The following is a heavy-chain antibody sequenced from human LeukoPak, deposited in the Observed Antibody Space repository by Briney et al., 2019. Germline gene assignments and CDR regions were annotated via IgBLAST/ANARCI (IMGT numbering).Heavy chain of an antibody. D-gene: IGHD3-22*01. CDR3: AKSGYYDSSGSDY. Sequence: GGSLRLSCAASGFTFSSYAMSWVRQAPGKGLEWVSAISGSGGSTYYADSVKGRFTISRDNSKNTLYLQMNSLGAEDTAVYYCAKSGYYDSSGSDYWGQGTLVTVSS. CDR1: GFTFSSYA. CDR2: ISGSGGST. V-gene: IGHV3-23*01. J-gene: IGHJ4*02.